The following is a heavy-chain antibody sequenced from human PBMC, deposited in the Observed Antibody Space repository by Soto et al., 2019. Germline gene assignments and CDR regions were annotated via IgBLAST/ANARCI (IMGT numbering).Heavy chain of an antibody. J-gene: IGHJ4*02. Sequence: QVQLVESGGGVVQPGRSLRLSCAASGFTFSSYGMHWVRQAPGKGLEWVAVISYDGSNKYYADSVKGRFTISRDNSKNTLYLQMNSLRAEDTAVYYCAKGAPSSGWYYWGQGTLVTVSS. CDR1: GFTFSSYG. CDR2: ISYDGSNK. CDR3: AKGAPSSGWYY. V-gene: IGHV3-30*18. D-gene: IGHD6-19*01.